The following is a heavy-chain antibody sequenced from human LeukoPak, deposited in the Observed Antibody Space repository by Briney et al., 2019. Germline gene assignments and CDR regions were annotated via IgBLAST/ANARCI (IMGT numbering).Heavy chain of an antibody. CDR3: ARAMGRYNILTGYYGVYYFDY. Sequence: SETLSLTCTVSGGSISSGSYYWSWIRQPAGKGLEWIGRIYTSGSTNYNPSLKSRVTISGDTSKNQFSLKMSSVTAADTAVYYCARAMGRYNILTGYYGVYYFDYWGQGTLVTVSS. CDR2: IYTSGST. CDR1: GGSISSGSYY. V-gene: IGHV4-61*02. J-gene: IGHJ4*02. D-gene: IGHD3-9*01.